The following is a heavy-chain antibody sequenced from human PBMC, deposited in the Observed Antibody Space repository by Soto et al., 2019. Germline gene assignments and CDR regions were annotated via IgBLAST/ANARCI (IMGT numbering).Heavy chain of an antibody. Sequence: SETLSLTCTVSGGSLNSGDYYWSWICQPPGKGLEWIGHIYHSGSTYYNPSLESRVTISIDTSKNQFSLKLSSVTAADTAVYYCARADSSSWHEFDYWRQGALDTVSS. D-gene: IGHD6-13*01. CDR1: GGSLNSGDYY. V-gene: IGHV4-30-4*01. CDR2: IYHSGST. J-gene: IGHJ4*02. CDR3: ARADSSSWHEFDY.